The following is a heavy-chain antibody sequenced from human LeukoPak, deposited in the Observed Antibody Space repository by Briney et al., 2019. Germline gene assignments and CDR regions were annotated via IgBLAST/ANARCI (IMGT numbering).Heavy chain of an antibody. CDR1: GGSISSSSYY. D-gene: IGHD3-16*01. CDR3: ARSFMITFGGAIPAFDY. V-gene: IGHV4-39*01. J-gene: IGHJ4*02. Sequence: SETLSLTCTVSGGSISSSSYYWGWIRQPPGKGLEWIGSIYYSGSTYYNPSLKSRVTISVDTSKNQFSLKLSSVTAADTAVYYCARSFMITFGGAIPAFDYWGQGTLVTVSS. CDR2: IYYSGST.